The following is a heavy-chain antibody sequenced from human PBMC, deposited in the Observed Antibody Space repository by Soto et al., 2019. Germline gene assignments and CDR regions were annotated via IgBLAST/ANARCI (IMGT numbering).Heavy chain of an antibody. CDR2: INHVGGT. CDR1: GGFLSESY. Sequence: SETLSLTCAVYGGFLSESYWTWIRQPPGKGLEWIGEINHVGGTNYNPSLKSRVTMSVDTSQNQFSLRLISVTAADTAMYFCVRIRYQLPSSVLWLDPWGQGTTVTVYS. J-gene: IGHJ5*02. CDR3: VRIRYQLPSSVLWLDP. D-gene: IGHD3-16*01. V-gene: IGHV4-34*01.